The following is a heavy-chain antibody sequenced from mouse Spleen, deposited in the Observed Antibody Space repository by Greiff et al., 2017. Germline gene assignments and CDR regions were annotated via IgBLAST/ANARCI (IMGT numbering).Heavy chain of an antibody. Sequence: EVKLVESGGGLVQPKGSLKLSCAASGFSFNTYAMNWVRQAPGKGLEWVARIRSKSNNYATYYADSVKDRFTISRDDSESMLYLQMNNLKTEDTAMYYCVRGVSYYGSSYYFDYWGQGTTLTVSS. V-gene: IGHV10-1*01. CDR3: VRGVSYYGSSYYFDY. CDR2: IRSKSNNYAT. J-gene: IGHJ2*01. CDR1: GFSFNTYA. D-gene: IGHD1-1*01.